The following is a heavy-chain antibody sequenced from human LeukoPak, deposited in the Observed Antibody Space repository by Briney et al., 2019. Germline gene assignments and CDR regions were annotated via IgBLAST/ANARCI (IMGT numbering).Heavy chain of an antibody. Sequence: GGSLRLSCAVSGFTFSDYYMSWIRQAPGKGLEWVSYISGTSIYINYVDSVKGRFTISRDNAKSSLYLQLNSLRAEDTAVYYCAGDDIRFPGYWGQGTLVTVSS. CDR1: GFTFSDYY. V-gene: IGHV3-11*05. CDR2: ISGTSIYI. D-gene: IGHD3-16*01. J-gene: IGHJ4*02. CDR3: AGDDIRFPGY.